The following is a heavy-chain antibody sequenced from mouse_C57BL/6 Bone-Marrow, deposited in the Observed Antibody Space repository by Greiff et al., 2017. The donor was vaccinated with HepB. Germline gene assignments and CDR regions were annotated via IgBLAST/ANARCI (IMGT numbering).Heavy chain of an antibody. Sequence: EVKLVESGGGLVQSGRSLRLSCATSGFTFSDFYMEWVRQAPGKGLEWIAASRNKANDYTSEYSASVKGRFIVSRDTSQSILYLQMNALRAEDTAIYYCARDADYYGTYWYFDVWGTVTTVTVSS. CDR1: GFTFSDFY. CDR3: ARDADYYGTYWYFDV. J-gene: IGHJ1*03. D-gene: IGHD1-1*01. V-gene: IGHV7-1*01. CDR2: SRNKANDYTS.